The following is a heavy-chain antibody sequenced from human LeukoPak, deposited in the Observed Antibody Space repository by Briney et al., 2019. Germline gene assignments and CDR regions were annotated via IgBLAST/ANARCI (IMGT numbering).Heavy chain of an antibody. D-gene: IGHD6-19*01. J-gene: IGHJ4*02. CDR1: GFTFSSYA. Sequence: GSLRLSCAASGFTFSSYAMSWVRQAPGKGLEWVSAIVGSGRNTYYADSVKGRFTISRDNSKNTVYLQMSSLGAEDTAVYYCAKEIAVAGQGVFDYWGQGTLVTVSS. CDR3: AKEIAVAGQGVFDY. V-gene: IGHV3-23*01. CDR2: IVGSGRNT.